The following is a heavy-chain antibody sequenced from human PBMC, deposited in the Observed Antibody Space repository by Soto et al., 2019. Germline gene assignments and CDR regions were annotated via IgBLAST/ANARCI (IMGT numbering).Heavy chain of an antibody. D-gene: IGHD3-3*02. CDR1: GVNFDDYA. CDR3: TKEVPHHFSSYCDN. Sequence: EVQLVGSGGGLVQPGRALRLSCVGSGVNFDDYAMHWVRQLQGKGLEWVAGLSWRGGTIEYADSVKGRFTISRDNAKKPLYLERNSLRPEDTAVYYCTKEVPHHFSSYCDNWGQGTLVTVS. V-gene: IGHV3-9*01. J-gene: IGHJ4*02. CDR2: LSWRGGTI.